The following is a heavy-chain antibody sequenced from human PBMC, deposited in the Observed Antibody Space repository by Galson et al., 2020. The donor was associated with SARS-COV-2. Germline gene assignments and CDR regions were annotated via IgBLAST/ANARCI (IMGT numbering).Heavy chain of an antibody. V-gene: IGHV4-30-2*01. CDR3: ASLHYGEYAPEAFDI. CDR2: IPHSGGT. D-gene: IGHD4-17*01. J-gene: IGHJ3*02. Sequence: SETLSLTCAVSGTSISSASYSWNCIRQPPGKGLELIGYIPHSGGTYYNPSLKSRVTISGDRSKNQFSLRLSSVTAAATAVYYCASLHYGEYAPEAFDIWGPGTRVTVAS. CDR1: GTSISSASYS.